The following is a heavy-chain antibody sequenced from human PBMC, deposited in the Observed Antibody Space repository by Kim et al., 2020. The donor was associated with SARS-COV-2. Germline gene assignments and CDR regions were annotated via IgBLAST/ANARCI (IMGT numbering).Heavy chain of an antibody. D-gene: IGHD3-10*01. CDR2: INPSGGST. Sequence: ASVKVSCKSSGYTFTSYYMHWVRQAPGQGLEWMGIINPSGGSTSYAQKFQGRVTMTRDTSTSTVYMELSSLRSEDTAVYYCFSRGRSGSYRTHFDSWGQGTLVTVSS. CDR1: GYTFTSYY. V-gene: IGHV1-46*01. J-gene: IGHJ4*02. CDR3: FSRGRSGSYRTHFDS.